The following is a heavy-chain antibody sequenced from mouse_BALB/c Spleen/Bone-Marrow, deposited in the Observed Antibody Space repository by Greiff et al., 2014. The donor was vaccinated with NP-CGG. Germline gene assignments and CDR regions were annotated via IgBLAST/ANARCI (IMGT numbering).Heavy chain of an antibody. CDR3: ARGDWFTY. CDR2: INPYTGAT. CDR1: GYSFTGYY. V-gene: IGHV1-31*01. Sequence: EVQLQQSGPELVKPGTSVKISCKASGYSFTGYYMHWVEQSHVKSLEWIGRINPYTGATTYNQNFNVKASLTVDKSSSTAYMELHSLTSEDSAVYYCARGDWFTYWGQGTPVTVSA. J-gene: IGHJ3*01.